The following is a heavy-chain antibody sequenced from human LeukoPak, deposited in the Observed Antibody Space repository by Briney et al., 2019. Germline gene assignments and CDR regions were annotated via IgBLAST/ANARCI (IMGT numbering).Heavy chain of an antibody. CDR1: GYTFTSYG. V-gene: IGHV1-18*01. CDR3: ARGYLSDIVVVPAAFDY. Sequence: GASVKVSCKASGYTFTSYGISWVRQAPGQGLNWMGWISAYNGNTNYAQKLQGRVTMTTDTSTSTAYMELRSLRSDDTAVYYCARGYLSDIVVVPAAFDYWGQGTLVTVSS. D-gene: IGHD2-2*01. CDR2: ISAYNGNT. J-gene: IGHJ4*02.